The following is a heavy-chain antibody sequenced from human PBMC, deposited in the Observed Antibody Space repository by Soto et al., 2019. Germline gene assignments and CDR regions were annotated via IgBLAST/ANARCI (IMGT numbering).Heavy chain of an antibody. J-gene: IGHJ6*02. V-gene: IGHV4-39*01. CDR1: GGSISSSSYY. CDR3: ATPYAHAHVYGDVGYYYYYCMDV. D-gene: IGHD4-17*01. Sequence: SETLSLTCTVSGGSISSSSYYWGWIRQPPGKGLEWIGSIYYSGSTYYNPSLKSRVTISVDTSKNQFSLKLSSVTAADTAVYYCATPYAHAHVYGDVGYYYYYCMDVWGQGITVTVSS. CDR2: IYYSGST.